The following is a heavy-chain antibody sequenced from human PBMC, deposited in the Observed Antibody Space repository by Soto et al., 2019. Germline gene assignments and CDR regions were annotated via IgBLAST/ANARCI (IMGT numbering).Heavy chain of an antibody. CDR3: TTDSPPFVGALGY. J-gene: IGHJ4*02. V-gene: IGHV3-15*07. CDR2: IKSKTDGGTT. CDR1: GFTFSNAW. D-gene: IGHD3-16*01. Sequence: EVQLVESGGGLVKPGGSLRLSCAASGFTFSNAWMNWVRQAPGKGLEWVGRIKSKTDGGTTDYAAPVKGRFTIPRYDSKNTLYLQMNSLKTEDTAVYYCTTDSPPFVGALGYWGQGTLVTVSS.